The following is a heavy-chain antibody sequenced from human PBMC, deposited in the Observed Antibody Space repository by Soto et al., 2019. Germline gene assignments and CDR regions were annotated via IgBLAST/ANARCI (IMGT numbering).Heavy chain of an antibody. CDR2: IGGSGRNT. D-gene: IGHD1-26*01. CDR3: AKDGLSYSPSVIDD. CDR1: GFVFSKSG. J-gene: IGHJ4*02. Sequence: VQLLESGGGFAQPGGSLRLSCAASGFVFSKSGMSWVRQAPGKGLAWVAGIGGSGRNTYYADSVKDRFIISRDNSKNTLFLHMNSLTAEDTAIYYFAKDGLSYSPSVIDDWGQGTLVTDSS. V-gene: IGHV3-23*01.